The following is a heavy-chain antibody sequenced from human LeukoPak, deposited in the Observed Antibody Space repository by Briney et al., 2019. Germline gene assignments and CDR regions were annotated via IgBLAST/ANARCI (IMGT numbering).Heavy chain of an antibody. V-gene: IGHV1-8*01. J-gene: IGHJ5*02. CDR3: AIYNYYDSSGYYSTTNNWFDP. D-gene: IGHD3-22*01. CDR2: MNPNSGNT. Sequence: ASVKVSCKASGYTFTSYDINWVRQATGQGLGWMGWMNPNSGNTGYAQKFQGRVTMTRNTSISTAYMELSSLRSEDTAVYYCAIYNYYDSSGYYSTTNNWFDPWGQGTLVTVSS. CDR1: GYTFTSYD.